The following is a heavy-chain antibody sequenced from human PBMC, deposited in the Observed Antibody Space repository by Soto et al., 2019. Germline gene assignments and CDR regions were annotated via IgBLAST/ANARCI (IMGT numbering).Heavy chain of an antibody. Sequence: EVQLLESGGGLVQPGGSLRLSCAASGFTFSSYAMSWVRQAPGKGLEWVSAISGSGGSTYYADSVKGRFTISRDNSKNTLYLQMNSLRAADTAVYYCAKDHEEYFYDSSGYYHEYFQHWGQGTLVTVSS. V-gene: IGHV3-23*01. CDR1: GFTFSSYA. CDR2: ISGSGGST. J-gene: IGHJ1*01. D-gene: IGHD3-22*01. CDR3: AKDHEEYFYDSSGYYHEYFQH.